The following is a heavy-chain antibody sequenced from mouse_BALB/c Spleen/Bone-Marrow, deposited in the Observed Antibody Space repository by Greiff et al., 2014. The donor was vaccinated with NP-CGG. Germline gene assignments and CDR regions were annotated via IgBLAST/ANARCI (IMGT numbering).Heavy chain of an antibody. D-gene: IGHD1-1*01. J-gene: IGHJ1*01. CDR2: IDPANGDT. Sequence: VQLQQSGAELAKPGASVKLSCTASGFNIKDTYMHWVKQRPEQGLEWIGRIDPANGDTKYDPKFQGKATITADTSSNTAYLQLNSLTSEDTAVYYCTKPSFYYGSSYWYFDVWGAGTTLTVSS. V-gene: IGHV14-3*02. CDR1: GFNIKDTY. CDR3: TKPSFYYGSSYWYFDV.